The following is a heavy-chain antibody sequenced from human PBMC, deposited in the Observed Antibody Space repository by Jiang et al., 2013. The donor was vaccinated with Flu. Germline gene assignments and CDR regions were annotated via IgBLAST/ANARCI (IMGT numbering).Heavy chain of an antibody. V-gene: IGHV3-74*01. Sequence: PGGPVETLLVQPLDSPSVATGCTGSAKLQGRGVVWVSRINREGGSTNYADSVKGRFTISRDNARNSLYLQINSLRAEDTAVYYCAKTIKSAAYKWFDSWGQGTLVTVSS. CDR2: INREGGST. CDR3: AKTIKSAAYKWFDS. D-gene: IGHD5-24*01. J-gene: IGHJ5*01. CDR1: DSPSVATG.